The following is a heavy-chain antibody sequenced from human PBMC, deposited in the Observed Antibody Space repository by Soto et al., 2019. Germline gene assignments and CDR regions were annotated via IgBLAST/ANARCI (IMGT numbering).Heavy chain of an antibody. CDR3: ARDRVESGYPEYFPR. Sequence: EVQLVESGGGLIQPGGSLRLSCAASGFTVSSNYMSWVRQAPGKGLEWVSVIYSGGSTYYADSVKGRFTISRDNSKNTLYLQMSSLRAEDTAVHYCARDRVESGYPEYFPRWGQGTLVTVSS. V-gene: IGHV3-53*01. CDR2: IYSGGST. CDR1: GFTVSSNY. J-gene: IGHJ1*01. D-gene: IGHD3-22*01.